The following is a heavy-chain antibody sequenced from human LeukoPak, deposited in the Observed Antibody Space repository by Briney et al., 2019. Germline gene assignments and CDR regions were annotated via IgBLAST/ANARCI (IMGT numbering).Heavy chain of an antibody. Sequence: GGSLRLSCAASGFTFNSFAMNWVRQAQGKGLEWFSSISGSDGSSHYADFVKGRFTISRDNSKNTLHLQMNSLRAEDTAVYYCAKSLGVGGYTRYKGFDQWGQGTLVTVSS. V-gene: IGHV3-23*01. J-gene: IGHJ4*02. CDR1: GFTFNSFA. CDR2: ISGSDGSS. CDR3: AKSLGVGGYTRYKGFDQ. D-gene: IGHD3-16*02.